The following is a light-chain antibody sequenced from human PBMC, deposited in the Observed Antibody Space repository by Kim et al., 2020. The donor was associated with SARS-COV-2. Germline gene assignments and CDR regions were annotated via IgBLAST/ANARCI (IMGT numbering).Light chain of an antibody. Sequence: DIQMTQSPSSVSASVGDRVTITCRASQDISTWLAWYQQKPGKAPKLLIYAASSLQSGVPSRFSGSGSGTDFTLTIARLQPADSATYYCQQANSIPPWTFGQGTKVDIK. J-gene: IGKJ1*01. CDR3: QQANSIPPWT. CDR1: QDISTW. CDR2: AAS. V-gene: IGKV1-12*01.